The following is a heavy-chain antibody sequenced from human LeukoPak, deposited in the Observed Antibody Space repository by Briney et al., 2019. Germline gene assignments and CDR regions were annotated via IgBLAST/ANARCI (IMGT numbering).Heavy chain of an antibody. J-gene: IGHJ6*03. V-gene: IGHV4-59*01. CDR2: IYYSGST. CDR1: GGSISSYY. D-gene: IGHD2-8*01. Sequence: SETLSLTCTVSGGSISSYYWSWIRQPPGKGLEWIGYIYYSGSTNYNPSLKSRVTISVDTSKNQFSLKLSSVTAADTAVYYCARRDMYGVRGIYYYYMDVWGKGTTVTVSS. CDR3: ARRDMYGVRGIYYYYMDV.